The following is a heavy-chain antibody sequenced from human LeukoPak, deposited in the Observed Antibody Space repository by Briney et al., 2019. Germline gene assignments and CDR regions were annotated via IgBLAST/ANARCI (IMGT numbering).Heavy chain of an antibody. V-gene: IGHV1-69*04. Sequence: SVKVSCKASGGTFSSYAISWVRQAPGQGLKWMGRIIPIFGIANYAQKFQGRVTITADKSTSTAYMELSSLRSEDTAVYYCARMGRVEMATITWYFDLWGRGTLVTVSS. J-gene: IGHJ2*01. D-gene: IGHD5-24*01. CDR1: GGTFSSYA. CDR2: IIPIFGIA. CDR3: ARMGRVEMATITWYFDL.